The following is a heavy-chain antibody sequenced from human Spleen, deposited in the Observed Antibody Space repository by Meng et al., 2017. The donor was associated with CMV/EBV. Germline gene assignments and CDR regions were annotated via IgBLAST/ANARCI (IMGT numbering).Heavy chain of an antibody. CDR2: IYYSGST. V-gene: IGHV4-61*08. CDR3: ARVTEYGGNCFDS. D-gene: IGHD4/OR15-4a*01. Sequence: SETLSLTCTVYGGSVSSGGYYWTWIRQPPGKGLEWIGSIYYSGSTIQSPSLKSRVTISVDTSRNQFSLKLSSVTAADTAVYYCARVTEYGGNCFDSWGQGTLVTVSS. J-gene: IGHJ4*02. CDR1: GGSVSSGGYY.